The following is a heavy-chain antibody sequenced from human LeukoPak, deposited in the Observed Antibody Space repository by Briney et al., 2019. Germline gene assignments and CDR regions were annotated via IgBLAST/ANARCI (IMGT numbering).Heavy chain of an antibody. CDR3: ARKYGAAPLDAFDI. J-gene: IGHJ3*02. Sequence: GGSLRLSCAASGFTVSSNYMSWVRQAPGKGLEWVSVIYSGGSTYYADSVKGRFTISRDNSKNTLYLQINSLRAEDTAVYYCARKYGAAPLDAFDIWGQGTMVTVSS. CDR2: IYSGGST. V-gene: IGHV3-53*01. CDR1: GFTVSSNY. D-gene: IGHD4-17*01.